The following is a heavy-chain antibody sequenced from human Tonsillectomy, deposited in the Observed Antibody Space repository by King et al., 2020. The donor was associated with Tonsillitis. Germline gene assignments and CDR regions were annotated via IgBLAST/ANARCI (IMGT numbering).Heavy chain of an antibody. CDR3: TKDPDYYDSSTS. CDR1: GISFDDYA. D-gene: IGHD3-22*01. CDR2: ISWNSGTI. J-gene: IGHJ4*02. Sequence: VQLVESGGALVQPGRSLILSCAASGISFDDYAMHWVRQAPGKGLVWVSGISWNSGTIGYADSVKGRFTISRDNAKNFLYLQMNSLRAEDTALYYCTKDPDYYDSSTSWGQGTLVTVSS. V-gene: IGHV3-9*01.